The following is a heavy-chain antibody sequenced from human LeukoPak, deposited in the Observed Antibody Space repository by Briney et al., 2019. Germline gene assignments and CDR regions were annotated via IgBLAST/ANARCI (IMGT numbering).Heavy chain of an antibody. CDR1: GFTFSNAW. D-gene: IGHD3-16*01. CDR2: IKSRTNGGTT. V-gene: IGHV3-15*01. CDR3: TTGLLGG. J-gene: IGHJ4*02. Sequence: PGGSLKLSCAASGFTFSNAWMSWVRQGPGKGLEWVGRIKSRTNGGTTDYAAPVKGRFTISRDDSKNTLFLQMNSLKTDDTAVYYCTTGLLGGWGQGTLVTVSP.